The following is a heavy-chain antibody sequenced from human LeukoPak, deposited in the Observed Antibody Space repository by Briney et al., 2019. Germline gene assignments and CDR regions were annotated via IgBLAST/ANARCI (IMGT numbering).Heavy chain of an antibody. D-gene: IGHD2-21*01. CDR3: ARAPVTSCRGAFCYPFDY. Sequence: ETLSLTCTFSGGFISSSSYYWGWVRQAPGKGLEWVSATSSSDDGTYYADSVRGRFTISRDNSKNTLYLQMNRLRVEDAALYYCARAPVTSCRGAFCYPFDYWGQGILVTVSS. CDR2: TSSSDDGT. CDR1: GGFISSSSYY. V-gene: IGHV3-23*01. J-gene: IGHJ4*02.